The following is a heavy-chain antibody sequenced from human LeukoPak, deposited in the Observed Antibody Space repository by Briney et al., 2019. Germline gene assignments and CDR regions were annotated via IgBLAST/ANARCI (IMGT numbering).Heavy chain of an antibody. V-gene: IGHV3-7*01. D-gene: IGHD6-13*01. J-gene: IGHJ4*02. CDR1: GFNFSNYW. CDR2: IKQDGSEK. Sequence: GGSLRLSCEASGFNFSNYWMSWVRQAPGKGLEWVANIKQDGSEKYYVDSVKGRFTISRDNAKNSLYLQMNSLRAEDTAMYYCARDSAGNDYWGQGTLVTVSS. CDR3: ARDSAGNDY.